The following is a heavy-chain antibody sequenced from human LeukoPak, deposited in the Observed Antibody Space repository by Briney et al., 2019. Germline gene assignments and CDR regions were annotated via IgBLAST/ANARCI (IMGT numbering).Heavy chain of an antibody. J-gene: IGHJ3*02. CDR1: GGSFSGYY. Sequence: PSETLSLTCAVYGGSFSGYYWSWIRQPPGKGLEWIGEINHSGSTNYNPSLRSRVTISLDASRNQFSLKLNSVTAADTAVYYCAESNGYGLVDIWGQGTMVNVSS. V-gene: IGHV4-34*01. CDR3: AESNGYGLVDI. CDR2: INHSGST. D-gene: IGHD3-10*01.